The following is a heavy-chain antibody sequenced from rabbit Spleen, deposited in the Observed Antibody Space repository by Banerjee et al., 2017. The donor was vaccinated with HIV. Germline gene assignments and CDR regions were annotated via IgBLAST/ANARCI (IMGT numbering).Heavy chain of an antibody. V-gene: IGHV1S45*01. J-gene: IGHJ3*01. Sequence: QEQLVESGGGLVQPEGSLTLTCKASGFDFSSGYDMYWVRQAPGKGPEWIACIVNGDGSTYYANWAKGRFTISKTSSTTVTLQMTSLTAADTATYFCARFRRGIGDYDVWGQGTLVTVS. CDR1: GFDFSSGYD. D-gene: IGHD2-1*01. CDR2: IVNGDGST. CDR3: ARFRRGIGDYDV.